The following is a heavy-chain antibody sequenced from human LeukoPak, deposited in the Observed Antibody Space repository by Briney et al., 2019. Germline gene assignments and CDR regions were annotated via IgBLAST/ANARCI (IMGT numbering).Heavy chain of an antibody. Sequence: GASVKVSCKASGGTFSSYAISWVRQAPGQGLEWMGGIIPIFGTANYAQKFQGRVTITADESTSTAYMELSSLRSEDTAVYYCARGSGSYYNFYYYYYMDVWGKGTTVTISS. CDR2: IIPIFGTA. CDR3: ARGSGSYYNFYYYYYMDV. V-gene: IGHV1-69*13. D-gene: IGHD3-10*01. CDR1: GGTFSSYA. J-gene: IGHJ6*03.